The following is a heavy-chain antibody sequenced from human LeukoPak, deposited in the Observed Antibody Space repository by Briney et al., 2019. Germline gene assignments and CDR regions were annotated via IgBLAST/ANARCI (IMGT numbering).Heavy chain of an antibody. Sequence: SVKVSCKASGGTFSSYAISWVRQAPGQGLEWMGRIIPIFGTANYAQKFQGRVTMTTDTSTSTAYMELRSLRSDDTAVYYCARGGPRIAVPGTVLWGQGTLVTVSS. CDR2: IIPIFGTA. V-gene: IGHV1-69*05. D-gene: IGHD6-19*01. J-gene: IGHJ4*02. CDR1: GGTFSSYA. CDR3: ARGGPRIAVPGTVL.